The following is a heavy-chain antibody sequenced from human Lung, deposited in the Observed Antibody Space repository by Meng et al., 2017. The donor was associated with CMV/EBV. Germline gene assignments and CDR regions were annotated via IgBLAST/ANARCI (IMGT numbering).Heavy chain of an antibody. CDR1: CGSISSGDYY. CDR2: IHYSGST. Sequence: QGQLQASGPGLGKPSPTLSLPCTVSCGSISSGDYYWSWIRQPPGRGLEWSGYIHYSGSTYYNPSLKSRVTISVDTSKNQFSLKLSSVTAADTAVYYCARDRTTGRYFDYWGQGTLVTVSS. D-gene: IGHD4-11*01. J-gene: IGHJ4*02. CDR3: ARDRTTGRYFDY. V-gene: IGHV4-30-4*01.